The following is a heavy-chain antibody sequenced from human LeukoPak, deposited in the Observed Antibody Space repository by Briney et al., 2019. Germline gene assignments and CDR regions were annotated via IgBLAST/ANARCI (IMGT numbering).Heavy chain of an antibody. V-gene: IGHV3-30-3*01. CDR1: GFTFSSYA. CDR3: ARDPLYGILTGYSYYFDY. J-gene: IGHJ4*02. Sequence: GGSLRLSCAASGFTFSSYAMHWVRQAPVKGLEWVAVISYDGSNKYYADSVKGRFTISRDNSKNTLYLQMNSLRAEDTAVYYCARDPLYGILTGYSYYFDYWGQGTLVTVSS. CDR2: ISYDGSNK. D-gene: IGHD3-9*01.